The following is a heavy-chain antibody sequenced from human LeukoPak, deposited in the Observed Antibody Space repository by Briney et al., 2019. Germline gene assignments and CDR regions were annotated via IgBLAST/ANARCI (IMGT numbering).Heavy chain of an antibody. D-gene: IGHD4-17*01. Sequence: GGSLRLSCAASGFTFSSHWMSWVRQAPGKGLEWVANIKQDGSEKYYVDSVKGRFTISRDNAKNSLYLQMNSLRAEDTAVYYCARDQYGDYYYYYGMDVWGQGTTVTVSS. V-gene: IGHV3-7*01. CDR1: GFTFSSHW. J-gene: IGHJ6*02. CDR2: IKQDGSEK. CDR3: ARDQYGDYYYYYGMDV.